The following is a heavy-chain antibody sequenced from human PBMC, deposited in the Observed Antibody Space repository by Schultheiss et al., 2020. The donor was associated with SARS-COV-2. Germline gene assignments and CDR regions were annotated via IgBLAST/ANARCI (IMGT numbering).Heavy chain of an antibody. V-gene: IGHV3-30*01. CDR3: ARDRGANWNEPHSVASYMDV. J-gene: IGHJ6*03. CDR2: ISYDGSNK. Sequence: GGSLRLSCAASGFTFSSYSMSWVRQAPGKGLEWVAVISYDGSNKYYADSVKGRFTISRDNSKNTLYLQMNSLRAEDTAVYYCARDRGANWNEPHSVASYMDVWGKGTTVTGSS. CDR1: GFTFSSYS. D-gene: IGHD1-20*01.